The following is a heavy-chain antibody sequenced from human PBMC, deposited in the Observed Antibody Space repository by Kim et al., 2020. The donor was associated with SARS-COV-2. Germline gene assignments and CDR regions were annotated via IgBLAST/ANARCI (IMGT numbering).Heavy chain of an antibody. V-gene: IGHV3-73*01. J-gene: IGHJ6*02. CDR1: GFTFSGSA. D-gene: IGHD2-15*01. CDR3: TRHVSCSGGSCYMDYYYGMDV. CDR2: IRSKANSYAT. Sequence: GGSLRLSCAASGFTFSGSAMHWVRQASGKGLEWVGRIRSKANSYATAYAASVKGRFTISRDDSKNTAYLQINSLKTEDTAVYYCTRHVSCSGGSCYMDYYYGMDVWGQGTTVTVSS.